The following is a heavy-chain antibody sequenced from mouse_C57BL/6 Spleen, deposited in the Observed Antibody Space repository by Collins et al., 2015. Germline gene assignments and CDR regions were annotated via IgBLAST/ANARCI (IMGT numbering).Heavy chain of an antibody. D-gene: IGHD2-1*01. CDR3: ARGNYDAMDY. V-gene: IGHV9-3*01. CDR2: INTYSGVP. CDR1: GYTFTTYG. Sequence: QIQLVQSGPELKKPGETVKISCKASGYTFTTYGMSWVKQAPGKGLKWMGWINTYSGVPTYADDFKGRFAFSLETSASTAYLQINNLKNEDTATYFCARGNYDAMDYWGQGTSVTVSS. J-gene: IGHJ4*01.